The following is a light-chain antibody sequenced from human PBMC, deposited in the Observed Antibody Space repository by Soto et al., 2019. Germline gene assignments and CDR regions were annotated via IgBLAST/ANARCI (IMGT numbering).Light chain of an antibody. V-gene: IGKV2-28*01. CDR3: MQTLQTPRT. J-gene: IGKJ4*01. CDR1: QSLLYDNGYIY. Sequence: DIVMTQSPLSLPVTPAEPASISCRSSQSLLYDNGYIYLDWYLQKPGRSPQLLIYLGSNRASGVPDRFSGSVSGTDFTLEISRVEAEDVGLYYCMQTLQTPRTFGGGTKVEIK. CDR2: LGS.